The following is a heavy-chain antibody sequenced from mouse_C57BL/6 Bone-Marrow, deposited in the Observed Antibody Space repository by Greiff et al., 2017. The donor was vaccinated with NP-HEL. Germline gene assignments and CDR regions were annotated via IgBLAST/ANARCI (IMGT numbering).Heavy chain of an antibody. CDR1: GFTFSSYA. CDR3: ARVGTAQATREIDY. D-gene: IGHD3-2*02. CDR2: ISDGGSYT. V-gene: IGHV5-4*01. J-gene: IGHJ2*01. Sequence: EVHLVESGGGLVKPGGSLKLSCAASGFTFSSYAMSWVRQTPEKRLEWVATISDGGSYTYYPDNVKGRFTISRDNAKNNLYLQMSHLKSEDTAMYYCARVGTAQATREIDYWGQGTTLTVSS.